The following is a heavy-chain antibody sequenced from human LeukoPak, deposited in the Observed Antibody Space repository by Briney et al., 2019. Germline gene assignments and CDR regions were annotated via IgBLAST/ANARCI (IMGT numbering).Heavy chain of an antibody. J-gene: IGHJ6*02. CDR2: IKQDGSEK. CDR3: ATVLRYFDWLLSGYYYYGMDV. Sequence: GGSLRLSCAASGFTFSSYWMSWVRQAPGKGLEWVANIKQDGSEKYYVDSVKGRFTISRDNAKNSLYLQMNSLRAEDTAVYYCATVLRYFDWLLSGYYYYGMDVWGQGTTVTVSS. V-gene: IGHV3-7*01. CDR1: GFTFSSYW. D-gene: IGHD3-9*01.